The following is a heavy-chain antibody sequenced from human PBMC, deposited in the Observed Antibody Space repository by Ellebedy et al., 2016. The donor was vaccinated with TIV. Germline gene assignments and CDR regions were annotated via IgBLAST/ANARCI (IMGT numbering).Heavy chain of an antibody. Sequence: AASVNVSCKASGYTFTNYGIPSVRHAPGQGLEWMGWISAHNGNTIYAQKFQGRVTMTTDTPTSTAYMEMRSLRSDDTAQFYCTRDWPYYDSGTVKGWFDAWGQGTLVTVSS. CDR3: TRDWPYYDSGTVKGWFDA. D-gene: IGHD3-16*01. CDR1: GYTFTNYG. J-gene: IGHJ5*02. V-gene: IGHV1-18*04. CDR2: ISAHNGNT.